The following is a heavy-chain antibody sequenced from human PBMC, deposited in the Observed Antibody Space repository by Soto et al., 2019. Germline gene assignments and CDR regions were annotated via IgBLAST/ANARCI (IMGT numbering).Heavy chain of an antibody. J-gene: IGHJ6*02. CDR3: ASVVGATDYYYYGMDV. CDR1: GGTFSSYA. D-gene: IGHD1-26*01. V-gene: IGHV1-69*06. Sequence: SVKVSCKASGGTFSSYAISWVRQAPGQGLEWMGGIIPIFGTANYAQKFQGRVTITADKSTSTAYMELSSLRSEDTAVYYCASVVGATDYYYYGMDVWGQGTTVTVSS. CDR2: IIPIFGTA.